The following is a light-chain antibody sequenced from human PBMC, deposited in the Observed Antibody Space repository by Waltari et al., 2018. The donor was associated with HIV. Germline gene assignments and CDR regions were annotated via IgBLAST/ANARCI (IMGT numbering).Light chain of an antibody. CDR3: QSYDSSLSAWV. CDR2: GNS. Sequence: QSVLTQPPSVSGAPGQRVTTSCTGSRPNIGAGYDVHWYQQLPGTAPNLLIYGNSNRPSGVPDRFSGSKSGTSASLAITGLQAEDEADYYCQSYDSSLSAWVFGGGTRLTVL. CDR1: RPNIGAGYD. J-gene: IGLJ3*02. V-gene: IGLV1-40*01.